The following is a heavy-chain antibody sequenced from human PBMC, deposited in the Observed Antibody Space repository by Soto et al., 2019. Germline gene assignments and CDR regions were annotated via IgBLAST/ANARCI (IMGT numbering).Heavy chain of an antibody. V-gene: IGHV3-30-3*01. CDR2: ISYGGSNK. CDR1: GFTFSSYA. D-gene: IGHD6-19*01. J-gene: IGHJ4*02. CDR3: ARGGRGSSSGWYDG. Sequence: GGSLRLSCAASGFTFSSYAMHWVRQAPGKGLEWVAVISYGGSNKYYADSVKGRFTISRDNSKNTLYLQMNSLRAEDTAVYYCARGGRGSSSGWYDGWGQGALVTVSS.